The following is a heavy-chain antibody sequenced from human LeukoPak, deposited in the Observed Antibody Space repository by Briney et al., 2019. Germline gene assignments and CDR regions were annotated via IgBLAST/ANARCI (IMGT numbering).Heavy chain of an antibody. D-gene: IGHD3-10*02. V-gene: IGHV3-30*04. Sequence: GGSLRLSCAASGFTFSSYPMHWVRQAPGKGLEWVAFISYDGGNKYYADSVKGRFTISRDNSRNTLYLQMNSLRAEDTAVYYCAELGITMIGGVWGKGTTVTISS. CDR2: ISYDGGNK. CDR3: AELGITMIGGV. CDR1: GFTFSSYP. J-gene: IGHJ6*04.